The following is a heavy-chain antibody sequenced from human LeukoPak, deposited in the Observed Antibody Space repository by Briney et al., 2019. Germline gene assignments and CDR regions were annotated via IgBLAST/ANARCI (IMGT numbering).Heavy chain of an antibody. CDR1: GFTFSSYA. CDR2: ISGSGGST. CDR3: AKITLGCGGDCYPNDAFDI. V-gene: IGHV3-23*01. Sequence: GGSLRLSCAASGFTFSSYAMSWVRQAPGKGLEWVSAISGSGGSTYYADSVKGRFTISRDNSKNTLYLQMNSLRAEDTAVYYCAKITLGCGGDCYPNDAFDIWGQGTMVTVSS. D-gene: IGHD2-21*02. J-gene: IGHJ3*02.